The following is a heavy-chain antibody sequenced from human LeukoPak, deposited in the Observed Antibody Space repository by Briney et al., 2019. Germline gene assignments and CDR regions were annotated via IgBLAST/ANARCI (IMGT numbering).Heavy chain of an antibody. CDR1: GGSFSGYY. D-gene: IGHD3-3*01. CDR2: INHSGST. V-gene: IGHV4-34*01. J-gene: IGHJ4*02. CDR3: ARGRTIFGVVIALEY. Sequence: SETLSLTCAVYGGSFSGYYWSWIRQPPGKGLEWIGEINHSGSTNYNPSLKSRVTISVDTSKNQFSLKLSSVTAADTAVYYCARGRTIFGVVIALEYWGQGTLVTVSS.